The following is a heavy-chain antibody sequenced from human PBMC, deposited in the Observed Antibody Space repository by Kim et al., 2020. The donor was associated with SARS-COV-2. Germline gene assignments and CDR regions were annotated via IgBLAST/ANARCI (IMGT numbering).Heavy chain of an antibody. J-gene: IGHJ6*02. CDR1: GGSISRNSNS. D-gene: IGHD4-17*01. CDR3: ARHTKTTTVTTSHHYGMDG. CDR2: VYKSGST. V-gene: IGHV4-39*01. Sequence: SETLSLTCTVSGGSISRNSNSWGWIRLPPGKGLEWIGSVYKSGSTYNNPSLKTRVTISVDTSNNQFSLKLSSVTAADTAVYYCARHTKTTTVTTSHHYGMDGWGQGITVTVSS.